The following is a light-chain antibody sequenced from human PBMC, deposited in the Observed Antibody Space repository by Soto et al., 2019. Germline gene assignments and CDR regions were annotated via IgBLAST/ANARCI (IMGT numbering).Light chain of an antibody. Sequence: EIVMTQSPATLSVSPGERATLSCRASQSVRNNLAWYQQKPGQAPRLLIYGASTRATGIPASFSGSGSGAEFTLTISSLQSEDFAIYYCQQYDNWSRTFGPGTKVEIK. CDR1: QSVRNN. J-gene: IGKJ1*01. CDR3: QQYDNWSRT. V-gene: IGKV3-15*01. CDR2: GAS.